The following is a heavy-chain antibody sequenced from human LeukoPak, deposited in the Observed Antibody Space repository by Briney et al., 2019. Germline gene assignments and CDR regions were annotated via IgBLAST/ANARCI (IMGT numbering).Heavy chain of an antibody. J-gene: IGHJ4*02. D-gene: IGHD6-19*01. CDR1: GGSISSSSYY. V-gene: IGHV4-39*07. Sequence: PSETLSLTCTVSGGSISSSSYYWGWIRQPPGKGLEWIGSIYYSGSTNYNPSLKSRVTISLDTSKNQFSLKLSSVTAADTAVYYCARYAQVEVAGTIDYWGQGTLVTVSS. CDR2: IYYSGST. CDR3: ARYAQVEVAGTIDY.